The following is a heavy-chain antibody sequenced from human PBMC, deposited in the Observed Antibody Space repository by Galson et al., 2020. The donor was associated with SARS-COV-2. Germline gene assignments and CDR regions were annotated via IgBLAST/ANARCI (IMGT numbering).Heavy chain of an antibody. D-gene: IGHD4-17*01. J-gene: IGHJ4*02. CDR1: GYSISSGYN. CDR3: ARALTTVTKFLDS. Sequence: SETLSLTCTVSGYSISSGYNWGWIRQPPGKGLAWIGSIYHSGSTYYNPSLKSRVTISLDTSTNQFSLRLTSVTAADTAVYYCARALTTVTKFLDSWGQGTLVTVSS. V-gene: IGHV4-38-2*02. CDR2: IYHSGST.